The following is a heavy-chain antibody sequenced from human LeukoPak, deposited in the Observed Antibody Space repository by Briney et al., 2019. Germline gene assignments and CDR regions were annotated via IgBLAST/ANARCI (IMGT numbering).Heavy chain of an antibody. D-gene: IGHD3-22*01. CDR2: FYPSGNT. J-gene: IGHJ4*02. Sequence: PSETLSLTCIVSGGSISNYYWSWIRQPAGKGLEWIGRFYPSGNTNYNPSLKSRVTMSVDTSKNQFSLKLTSVTAADTAVYYCARSYYDTNGYLSHFDYWGQGTLVTVSS. CDR1: GGSISNYY. V-gene: IGHV4-4*07. CDR3: ARSYYDTNGYLSHFDY.